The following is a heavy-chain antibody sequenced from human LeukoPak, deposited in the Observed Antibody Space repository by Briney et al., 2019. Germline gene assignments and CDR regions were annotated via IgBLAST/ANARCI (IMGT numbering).Heavy chain of an antibody. J-gene: IGHJ1*01. CDR1: AFTFGNYA. CDR2: ISGIVGST. CDR3: AKSFQGSSWYFSDFQH. D-gene: IGHD6-13*01. Sequence: GGSLTGACPTSAFTFGNYAIGGVRRAPGMGLEWVSAISGIVGSTYYADSVKGRFTISRDNSKNTLYLQMNSLRAEDTAVYYCAKSFQGSSWYFSDFQHWGQGTLVTVSS. V-gene: IGHV3-23*01.